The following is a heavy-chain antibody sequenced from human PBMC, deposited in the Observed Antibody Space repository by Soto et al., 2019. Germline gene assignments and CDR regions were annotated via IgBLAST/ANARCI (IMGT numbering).Heavy chain of an antibody. CDR3: ARDREVGALVGWFDP. J-gene: IGHJ5*02. D-gene: IGHD1-26*01. CDR1: GYTFTGYY. CDR2: INPNSGGT. V-gene: IGHV1-2*04. Sequence: QVQLVQSGAEVKKPGASVKVSCKASGYTFTGYYMHWVRQAPGQGLEWMGWINPNSGGTNYAQKFQGWVTMTRDTSISTAYMELSRLRSDDTAVYYCARDREVGALVGWFDPWGQGTLVTVSS.